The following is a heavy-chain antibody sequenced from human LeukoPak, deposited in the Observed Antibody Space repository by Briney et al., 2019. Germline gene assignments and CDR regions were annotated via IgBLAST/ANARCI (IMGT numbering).Heavy chain of an antibody. J-gene: IGHJ6*02. D-gene: IGHD2-15*01. CDR2: ICASGGRT. Sequence: PGGSLRLSCAASGFTFESYALNWVRQTPERGLEWVAAICASGGRTYYADAVEGRFTISRDNSRNMIYLQMNSLRAEDTALYYCTRGVVVATHYFYGMGVWGQGTTVIVS. V-gene: IGHV3-23*01. CDR1: GFTFESYA. CDR3: TRGVVVATHYFYGMGV.